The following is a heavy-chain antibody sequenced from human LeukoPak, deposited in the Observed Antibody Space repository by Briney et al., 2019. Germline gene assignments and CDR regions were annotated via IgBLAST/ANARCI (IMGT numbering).Heavy chain of an antibody. CDR3: ARGPGRCTGGICYFDY. CDR2: IDPRDSYT. V-gene: IGHV5-10-1*01. J-gene: IGHJ4*02. D-gene: IGHD2-8*02. Sequence: GESLQISCEVSGYHFITYLITWVRQMPGKGLEWMGRIDPRDSYTNYSPSFQDHVTISADMSISTAYLQWSSLKASDTAIYYCARGPGRCTGGICYFDYWGQGTLVTVSS. CDR1: GYHFITYL.